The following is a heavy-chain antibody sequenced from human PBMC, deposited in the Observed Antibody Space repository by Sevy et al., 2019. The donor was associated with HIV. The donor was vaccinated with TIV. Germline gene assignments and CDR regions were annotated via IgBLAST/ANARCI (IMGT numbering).Heavy chain of an antibody. CDR1: GFTFSSYE. J-gene: IGHJ4*02. CDR3: ADSSGYY. Sequence: GGSLRLSCAASGFTFSSYEMNWVRQAPGKGLEWVSYISSGGSTIYHADPVKGRFTISRDNAKNSLYLQMNSLRAEDTAVYYCADSSGYYWGQGTLVTVSS. D-gene: IGHD3-22*01. V-gene: IGHV3-48*03. CDR2: ISSGGSTI.